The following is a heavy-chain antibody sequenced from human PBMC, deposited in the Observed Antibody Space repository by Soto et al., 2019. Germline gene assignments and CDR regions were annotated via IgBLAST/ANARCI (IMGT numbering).Heavy chain of an antibody. CDR2: IWYDGSNK. CDR3: ARDLAAARPTYFDY. Sequence: GGSLRLSCAASGFTFSSYGMHWVRQAPGKGLEWVAVIWYDGSNKYYADSVKGRFTISRDNSKNTLYLQMNSLRAEDTAVYYCARDLAAARPTYFDYWGQGTLVTVSS. CDR1: GFTFSSYG. D-gene: IGHD6-6*01. J-gene: IGHJ4*02. V-gene: IGHV3-33*01.